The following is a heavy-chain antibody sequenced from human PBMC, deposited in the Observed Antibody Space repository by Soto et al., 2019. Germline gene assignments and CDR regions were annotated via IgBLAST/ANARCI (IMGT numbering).Heavy chain of an antibody. CDR1: GGTFSSYA. J-gene: IGHJ3*02. Sequence: QVQLVQSGAEVKKPGSSVKVSCKASGGTFSSYAISWVRQAPGQGLEWMGGIIPIFGTANYAQKFQGRVTITADESTSTAYMELSSLRSEDTALYYCARDLRITIFGVVIFENAFDIWGQGTMVTVSS. D-gene: IGHD3-3*01. CDR2: IIPIFGTA. V-gene: IGHV1-69*01. CDR3: ARDLRITIFGVVIFENAFDI.